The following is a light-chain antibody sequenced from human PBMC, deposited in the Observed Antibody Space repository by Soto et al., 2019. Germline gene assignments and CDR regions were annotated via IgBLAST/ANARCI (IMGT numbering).Light chain of an antibody. Sequence: AIRMTQSPSSFSASTGDRVTITCRASQGISSYLAWYQQKRGKAPKLLIYAASTLQSEVPSRFSGSGSGTDFTLTISCLQSEDFATYYCQQYYSYPYTFGQGTKLEIK. J-gene: IGKJ2*01. V-gene: IGKV1-8*01. CDR3: QQYYSYPYT. CDR2: AAS. CDR1: QGISSY.